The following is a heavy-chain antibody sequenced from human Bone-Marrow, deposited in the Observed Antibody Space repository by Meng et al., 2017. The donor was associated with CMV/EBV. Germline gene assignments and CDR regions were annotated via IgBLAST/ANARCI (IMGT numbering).Heavy chain of an antibody. J-gene: IGHJ6*02. Sequence: GESLTISCAASGFTFSSYAMSWVRQAPGKGLEWVSAISGSGGSTYYADSVKGRFTISRDNSKNTLYLQMNSLRAEDTAVYYCAKGGIFYGMDVWGQGTTVTVSS. CDR2: ISGSGGST. D-gene: IGHD3-10*01. V-gene: IGHV3-23*01. CDR3: AKGGIFYGMDV. CDR1: GFTFSSYA.